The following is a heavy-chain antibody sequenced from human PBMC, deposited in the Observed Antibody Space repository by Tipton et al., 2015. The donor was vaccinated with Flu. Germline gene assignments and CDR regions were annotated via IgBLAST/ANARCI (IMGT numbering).Heavy chain of an antibody. Sequence: SLRLSCAASGFSFSNYWMHWARQAPGKGLEWVSRINSDGRSRTYADSVKGRFTISRDNAKNSLYLQMTSLRVEDTAVYYCARSVGGSDSHWGQGTLVTVSS. D-gene: IGHD1-26*01. CDR2: INSDGRSR. J-gene: IGHJ4*02. V-gene: IGHV3-74*01. CDR1: GFSFSNYW. CDR3: ARSVGGSDSH.